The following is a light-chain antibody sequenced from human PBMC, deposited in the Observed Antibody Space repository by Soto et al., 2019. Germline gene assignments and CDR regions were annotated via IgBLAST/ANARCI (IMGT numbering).Light chain of an antibody. CDR2: EGS. Sequence: QSTLTQPASVSGSPGQSITISCTGTSSDVGSYNLVSWYQQYPGKAPKLMIYEGSKRPSGVSNRFSGSKSGNTASLTISGLQAEDEADYYCCSYAGSSTVFGGGTQLTVL. CDR1: SSDVGSYNL. J-gene: IGLJ7*01. CDR3: CSYAGSSTV. V-gene: IGLV2-23*01.